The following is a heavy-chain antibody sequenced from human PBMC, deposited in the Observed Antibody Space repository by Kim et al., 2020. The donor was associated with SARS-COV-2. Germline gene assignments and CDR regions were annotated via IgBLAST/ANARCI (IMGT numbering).Heavy chain of an antibody. D-gene: IGHD2-8*02. Sequence: GESLKISCKGSGYSFTSYCISGVRQIPGKGLGWMGRIDPSASYTNTSPSFQGPVTIPANKSISTAYLRWSSLKAPTTPRISCAGHVVELAADWYFDLWGR. CDR1: GYSFTSYC. J-gene: IGHJ2*01. CDR2: IDPSASYT. CDR3: AGHVVELAADWYFDL. V-gene: IGHV5-10-1*02.